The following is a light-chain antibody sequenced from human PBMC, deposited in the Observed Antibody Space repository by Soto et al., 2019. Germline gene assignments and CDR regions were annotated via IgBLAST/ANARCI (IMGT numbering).Light chain of an antibody. CDR3: QQINTYPWT. J-gene: IGKJ1*01. CDR2: AAS. Sequence: DIQLTQSPSFLSASVGDRVTIPCRASQGIRTFLAWYQQKPGKAPKLLIYAASTLQSGVPSRFSGSGSGTEFTLTINNLQPEDFATYYCQQINTYPWTFRQGTKVEIK. CDR1: QGIRTF. V-gene: IGKV1-9*01.